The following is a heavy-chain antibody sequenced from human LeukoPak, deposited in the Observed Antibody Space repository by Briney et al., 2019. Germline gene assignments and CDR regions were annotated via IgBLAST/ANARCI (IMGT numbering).Heavy chain of an antibody. Sequence: GGSLRLSCAASGFTFSSYDMHWVRQVTGKYLEWVSAIGTTGDTYYPGSVKGRFTISRENTKNSLYLQMNSLRAGDTAVYYCARAVAAARGVNYFDYWGQGTLVTVSS. J-gene: IGHJ4*02. CDR3: ARAVAAARGVNYFDY. D-gene: IGHD3-10*01. CDR1: GFTFSSYD. V-gene: IGHV3-13*01. CDR2: IGTTGDT.